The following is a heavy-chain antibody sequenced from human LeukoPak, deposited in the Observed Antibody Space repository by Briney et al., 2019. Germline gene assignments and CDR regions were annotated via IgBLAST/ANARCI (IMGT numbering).Heavy chain of an antibody. Sequence: GGSLRLSCAASGFLVSTNYMNWVRQAPGRGLEWVSIIYAGGTTYYADSVKGRFTISRDNSNSAVYLQMNSLRAEDTAVYYCARGYGDKGKAADYWGQGTLVTVSS. CDR2: IYAGGTT. D-gene: IGHD6-13*01. CDR3: ARGYGDKGKAADY. V-gene: IGHV3-53*01. J-gene: IGHJ4*02. CDR1: GFLVSTNY.